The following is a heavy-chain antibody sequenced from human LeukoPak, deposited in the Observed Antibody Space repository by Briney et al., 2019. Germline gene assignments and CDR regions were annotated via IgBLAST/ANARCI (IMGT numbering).Heavy chain of an antibody. Sequence: QPGQSLRLSCPTSGFIFGDYNMNWVRQAPGKGLEWVGYIRAKIHDGTTDFAASVKGRFTISRDDSKSIAYLQMTSLKSEDTAVYYCSRGQKDPYGPEFDYWGQGTLVTVSS. D-gene: IGHD3-10*01. CDR2: IRAKIHDGTT. J-gene: IGHJ4*02. CDR3: SRGQKDPYGPEFDY. V-gene: IGHV3-49*04. CDR1: GFIFGDYN.